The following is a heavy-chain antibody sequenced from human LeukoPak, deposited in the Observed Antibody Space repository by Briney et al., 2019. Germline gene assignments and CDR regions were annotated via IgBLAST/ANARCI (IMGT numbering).Heavy chain of an antibody. D-gene: IGHD5-18*01. CDR2: IVPIFGTA. Sequence: ASVKVSCKASGGTFSSYAISWVRQAPGQGLEWMGRIVPIFGTANYAQKFQGRVTITTDESTSTAYMELSSLRSEDTAVYYCARVGYSYVYLNYWGQGTLVTASS. CDR1: GGTFSSYA. V-gene: IGHV1-69*05. J-gene: IGHJ4*02. CDR3: ARVGYSYVYLNY.